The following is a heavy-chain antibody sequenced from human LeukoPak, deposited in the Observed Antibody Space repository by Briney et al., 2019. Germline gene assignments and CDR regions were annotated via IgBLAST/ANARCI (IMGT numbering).Heavy chain of an antibody. CDR3: ATPGEGTTTYFDY. Sequence: SVKVSCKASGGTFSSYAISWVRQAPGQGLEWTGRIIPILGIANYAQKFQGRVTITADKSTSTAYMELSSLRSEDTAVYYCATPGEGTTTYFDYWGQGTLVTVSS. V-gene: IGHV1-69*04. D-gene: IGHD7-27*01. CDR2: IIPILGIA. CDR1: GGTFSSYA. J-gene: IGHJ4*02.